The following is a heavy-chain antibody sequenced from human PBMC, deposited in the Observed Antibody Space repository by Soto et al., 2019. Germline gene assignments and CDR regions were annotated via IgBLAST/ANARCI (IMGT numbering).Heavy chain of an antibody. CDR3: AKESYRWDYDSVSWFDP. CDR2: ISYDGSNK. V-gene: IGHV3-30*18. J-gene: IGHJ5*02. Sequence: QVQLVESGGGVVQPGRSVRLSCAASGFTFSSYGMHWVRQAPGKGLEWVAVISYDGSNKYYADSVKGRFTISRDNSKNTLYLQMNSLRAEDTAVYYCAKESYRWDYDSVSWFDPWGQGTLVTVSS. D-gene: IGHD3-22*01. CDR1: GFTFSSYG.